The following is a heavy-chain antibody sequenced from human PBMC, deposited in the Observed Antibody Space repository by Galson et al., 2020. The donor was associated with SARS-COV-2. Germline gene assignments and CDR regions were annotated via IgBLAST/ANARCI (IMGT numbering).Heavy chain of an antibody. Sequence: GGYLRLSCAASGFTFRNAWMSWVRQAPGKGLEWVGRIKSKTDGGTADYAAPVKGRFTISRDDSTNTLFLQMNSLKTEDTAAYYCASPYYCDTTSAFFGNWGQGSLVTVPS. CDR3: ASPYYCDTTSAFFGN. D-gene: IGHD3-10*01. J-gene: IGHJ4*02. CDR2: IKSKTDGGTA. V-gene: IGHV3-15*01. CDR1: GFTFRNAW.